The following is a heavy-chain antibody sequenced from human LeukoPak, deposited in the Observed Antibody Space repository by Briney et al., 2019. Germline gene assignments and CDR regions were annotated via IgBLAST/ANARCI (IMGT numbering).Heavy chain of an antibody. V-gene: IGHV1-69*04. CDR2: IIPILGIA. CDR3: ARDTHYYGSGSYYSFDY. Sequence: SVKVSCKASGGTFSSYAISWVRQAPGQGLEWMGRIIPILGIANYAQKFQGRVTITADKSTSTAYMELSSLRSEDTAVYYCARDTHYYGSGSYYSFDYWGQGTLVTVSS. D-gene: IGHD3-10*01. J-gene: IGHJ4*02. CDR1: GGTFSSYA.